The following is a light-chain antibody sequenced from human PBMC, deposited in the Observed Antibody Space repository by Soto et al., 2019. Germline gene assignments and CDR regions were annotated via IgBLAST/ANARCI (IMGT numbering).Light chain of an antibody. CDR1: SSDVGGYNF. J-gene: IGLJ1*01. CDR2: DVN. Sequence: QSALTHPASVSGSPGQSITISCTGTSSDVGGYNFVSWYQQHPGKVPKLMIFDVNRRPSEVSDRFSGSKSGNTASLTISGLQAEDEGDYYCCSYTSSSPHVFGSGTKLTVL. CDR3: CSYTSSSPHV. V-gene: IGLV2-14*03.